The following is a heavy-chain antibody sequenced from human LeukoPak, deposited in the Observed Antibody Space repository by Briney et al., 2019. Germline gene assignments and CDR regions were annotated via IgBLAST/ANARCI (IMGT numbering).Heavy chain of an antibody. CDR2: IYYSGST. Sequence: SETLSLTCTVSGGSISSYYWSWIRQPPGKGLEWIGYIYYSGSTNYSPALKSRVTISIDTSKNQFSLKLSSVTAADTAVYYCARNVEMATIIAFDIWGQGTMVTVSS. D-gene: IGHD5-24*01. V-gene: IGHV4-59*01. CDR3: ARNVEMATIIAFDI. J-gene: IGHJ3*02. CDR1: GGSISSYY.